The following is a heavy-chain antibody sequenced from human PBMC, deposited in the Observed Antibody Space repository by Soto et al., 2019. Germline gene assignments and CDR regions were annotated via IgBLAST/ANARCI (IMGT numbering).Heavy chain of an antibody. CDR1: GGTFSSYT. V-gene: IGHV1-69*02. CDR3: ARNGGAARANNWFDP. CDR2: IIPILGIA. D-gene: IGHD6-6*01. J-gene: IGHJ5*02. Sequence: SVKVSCKASGGTFSSYTISWVRQAPGQGLEWMGRIIPILGIANYAQKFQGRVTITADKSTSTAYMELSSLRSEDTAVYYCARNGGAARANNWFDPWGQGTLVTVSS.